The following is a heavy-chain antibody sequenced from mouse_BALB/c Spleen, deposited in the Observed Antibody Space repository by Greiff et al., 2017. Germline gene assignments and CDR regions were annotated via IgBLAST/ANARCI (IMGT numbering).Heavy chain of an antibody. CDR1: GYSITSDYA. Sequence: DVQLQESGPGLVKPSQSLSLTCTVTGYSITSDYAWNWIRQFPGNKLEWMGYISYSGSTSYNPSLKSRISITRDTSKNQFFLQLNSVTTEDTATYYCARSDYYGGDYWGQGTTLTVSS. V-gene: IGHV3-2*02. D-gene: IGHD2-1*01. J-gene: IGHJ2*01. CDR2: ISYSGST. CDR3: ARSDYYGGDY.